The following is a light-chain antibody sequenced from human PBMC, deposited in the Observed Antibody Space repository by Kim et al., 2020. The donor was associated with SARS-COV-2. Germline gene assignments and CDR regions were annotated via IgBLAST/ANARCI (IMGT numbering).Light chain of an antibody. CDR1: ESVRYN. CDR3: QQYYSWPLS. Sequence: PGESDPLSCTTSESVRYNLAWFQQQPGQAPRLLIQDASTRATGVPARFSGSGSGAKFTLSISSIQPEDFGVYYCQQYYSWPLSFGGGTRVEIK. J-gene: IGKJ4*01. V-gene: IGKV3-15*01. CDR2: DAS.